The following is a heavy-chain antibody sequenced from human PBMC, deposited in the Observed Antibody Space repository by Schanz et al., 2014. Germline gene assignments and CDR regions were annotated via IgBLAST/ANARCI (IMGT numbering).Heavy chain of an antibody. Sequence: DVHLLESGGGLVQPGGSLRLSCAASGFTFSSYAMSWVRQAPGKGLEWVSAISGSGGTIYYADSVKGRFTISRDNAKNSLYLEMNSLRAEDTALYYCARDRRNADLDYWGQGTLITVSS. CDR2: ISGSGGTI. J-gene: IGHJ4*02. D-gene: IGHD1-1*01. V-gene: IGHV3-23*01. CDR1: GFTFSSYA. CDR3: ARDRRNADLDY.